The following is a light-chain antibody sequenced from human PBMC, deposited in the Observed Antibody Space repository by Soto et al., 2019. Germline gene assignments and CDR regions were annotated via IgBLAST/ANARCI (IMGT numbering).Light chain of an antibody. CDR1: QSVSNDF. Sequence: EIVLPQSPGILSLSPGERATLSCRASQSVSNDFLAWYQQKPGQAPRLLIYGASTRATDVPDRFSGSGSGADFTLSISRLEPEDFAVYYCQQYGSSPPRTFGQGTKVDI. CDR3: QQYGSSPPRT. J-gene: IGKJ1*01. V-gene: IGKV3-20*01. CDR2: GAS.